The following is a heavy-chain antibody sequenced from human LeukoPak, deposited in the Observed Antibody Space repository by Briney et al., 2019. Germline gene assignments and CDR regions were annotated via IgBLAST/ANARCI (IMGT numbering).Heavy chain of an antibody. CDR2: ISGGGGVT. CDR3: TTALDSSGYYPYFDY. Sequence: GGSLKLSCAASGFTFSSYAMNWVRQAPGKGLEWVSDISGGGGVTNYADSVKGRFTISRDNAKNSLYLQMNSLKTEDTAVYYCTTALDSSGYYPYFDYWGQGTLVTVSS. CDR1: GFTFSSYA. D-gene: IGHD3-22*01. V-gene: IGHV3-23*01. J-gene: IGHJ4*02.